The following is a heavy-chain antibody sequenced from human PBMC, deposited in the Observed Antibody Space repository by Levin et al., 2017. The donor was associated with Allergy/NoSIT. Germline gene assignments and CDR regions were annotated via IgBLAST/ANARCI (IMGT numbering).Heavy chain of an antibody. Sequence: PGGSLRLSCVASGVTFSGYSMNWVRQAPGKGLVWVSQINADGTNMTYADFVKGRFTISRDNAKNTIYLQMTSLRDDDTAVYYCARAELNWGQGTLVTVSS. CDR2: INADGTNM. J-gene: IGHJ4*02. CDR1: GVTFSGYS. D-gene: IGHD1-14*01. CDR3: ARAELN. V-gene: IGHV3-74*01.